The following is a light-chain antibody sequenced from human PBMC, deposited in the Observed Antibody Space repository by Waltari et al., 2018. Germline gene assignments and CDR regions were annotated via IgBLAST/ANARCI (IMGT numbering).Light chain of an antibody. CDR2: HVT. CDR1: GRDIGASAS. CDR3: SSYTTSGTLV. V-gene: IGLV2-14*03. J-gene: IGLJ2*01. Sequence: QSALTQPVSVSGSLGQSIPISCTGSGRDIGASASVSWYQQHPGRAPTLMIFHVTERPSGISNRFSGSKSGNTASLTISGRQTEDEADYYCSSYTTSGTLVFGGGTKLIIL.